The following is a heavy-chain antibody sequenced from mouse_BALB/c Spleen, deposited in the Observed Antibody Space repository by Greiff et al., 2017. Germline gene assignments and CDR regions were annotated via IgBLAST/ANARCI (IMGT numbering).Heavy chain of an antibody. D-gene: IGHD1-1*01. Sequence: EVHLVESGGGLVQPGGSRKLSCAASGFTFSSFGMHWVRQAPENGLEWVAYISSGSSTIYYADTVKGRFTISRDNPKNTLFLQMTSLRSEDTAMYYCARSGTTVVATDAWFAYWGQGTLVTVSA. CDR2: ISSGSSTI. J-gene: IGHJ3*01. CDR3: ARSGTTVVATDAWFAY. V-gene: IGHV5-17*02. CDR1: GFTFSSFG.